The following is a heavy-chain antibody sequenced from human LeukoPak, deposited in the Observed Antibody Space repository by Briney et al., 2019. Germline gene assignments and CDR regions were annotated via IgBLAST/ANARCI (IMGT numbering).Heavy chain of an antibody. CDR1: GGSISSSIYY. V-gene: IGHV4-39*07. CDR3: ARTRSGMDV. Sequence: SETLSLTCIVSGGSISSSIYYWAWVRQPPGKGLEWIGTVFYNGATQYSPSLRSRVTISIDTSTNQFSLKLTSVTAADTAVYYCARTRSGMDVWGQGTTVTVSS. CDR2: VFYNGAT. J-gene: IGHJ6*02.